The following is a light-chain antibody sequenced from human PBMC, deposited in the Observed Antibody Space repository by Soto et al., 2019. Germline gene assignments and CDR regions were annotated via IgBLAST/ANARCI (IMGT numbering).Light chain of an antibody. CDR3: QKYNGALWA. Sequence: DIQMTQSPSSLSASVGDRVTITCRASQSISSYLNWYQQKPGKVPKLLIYAASSLQSGVPSRFNGSGSGTHFTLTISSLQPEDVATYYCQKYNGALWAFGQGTKVDI. CDR1: QSISSY. J-gene: IGKJ1*01. V-gene: IGKV1-27*01. CDR2: AAS.